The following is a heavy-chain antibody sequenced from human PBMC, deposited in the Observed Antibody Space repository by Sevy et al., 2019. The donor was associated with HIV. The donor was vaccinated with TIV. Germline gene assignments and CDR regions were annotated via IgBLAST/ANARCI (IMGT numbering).Heavy chain of an antibody. Sequence: GGSLRLSCAASGFTFSNYGMHWVRQAPGKGLEWVAVILNDGSNKYYEDSVKGRFTISRYNSKNTLYLQMNSLRVEDTAVYFCARGGDFNDRSAKRDFDYWGQGTLVTVSS. J-gene: IGHJ4*02. CDR1: GFTFSNYG. D-gene: IGHD3-22*01. V-gene: IGHV3-33*01. CDR2: ILNDGSNK. CDR3: ARGGDFNDRSAKRDFDY.